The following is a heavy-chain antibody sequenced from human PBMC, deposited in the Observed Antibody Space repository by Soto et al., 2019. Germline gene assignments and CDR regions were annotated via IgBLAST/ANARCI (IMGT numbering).Heavy chain of an antibody. V-gene: IGHV3-23*01. CDR2: ISGSGGST. J-gene: IGHJ4*02. CDR1: GFTFSSYA. D-gene: IGHD3-10*01. CDR3: AKQVWFGDPTGSNY. Sequence: SGGSLRLSCAASGFTFSSYAMSWVRQAPGKGLEWVSAISGSGGSTYYADSVKGRFTISRDNSKNTLYLQMNSLRAEDTAVYYCAKQVWFGDPTGSNYWGQGTLVTVSA.